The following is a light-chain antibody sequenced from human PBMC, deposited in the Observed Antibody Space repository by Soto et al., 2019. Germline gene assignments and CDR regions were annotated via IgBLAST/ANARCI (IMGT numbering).Light chain of an antibody. V-gene: IGKV3-15*01. CDR2: GAS. CDR3: QQYNNWPTLT. Sequence: ERVITQSPATVSVSPGERATLSCRASQSVSSNLAWYQQKPAQAPRLLIYGASTRANGIPARFSGSGSGTEFTLTISSLQSEDFAVYDCQQYNNWPTLTFGGGTKVDIK. CDR1: QSVSSN. J-gene: IGKJ4*01.